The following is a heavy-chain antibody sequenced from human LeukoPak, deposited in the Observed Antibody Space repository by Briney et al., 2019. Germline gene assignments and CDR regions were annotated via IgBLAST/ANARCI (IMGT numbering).Heavy chain of an antibody. CDR2: ISYDGSNK. Sequence: GGSLRLSCAASGFTFSSYAMHWVRQAPGKGLEWVAVISYDGSNKNYADSVKGRFTISRDNSKNTLYLQMNSLRPEDTAVYYCAKGGYGDQTRYYYYFYYMDVWGKGTTVTISS. CDR3: AKGGYGDQTRYYYYFYYMDV. J-gene: IGHJ6*03. CDR1: GFTFSSYA. D-gene: IGHD4-17*01. V-gene: IGHV3-30*04.